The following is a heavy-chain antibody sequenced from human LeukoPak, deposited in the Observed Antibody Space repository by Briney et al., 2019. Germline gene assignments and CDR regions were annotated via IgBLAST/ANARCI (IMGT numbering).Heavy chain of an antibody. CDR1: GFTFSSFW. Sequence: GGSLRLSCAASGFTFSSFWMSWVRQTPGKGLEWVANIKEDRSRKHYTGSVRGRFTISRDNDKNSLYLEMNSLRAEDTAVYYCTRSPNAGDLDYWGQGTLVTVSS. D-gene: IGHD2-21*02. CDR3: TRSPNAGDLDY. CDR2: IKEDRSRK. V-gene: IGHV3-7*03. J-gene: IGHJ4*02.